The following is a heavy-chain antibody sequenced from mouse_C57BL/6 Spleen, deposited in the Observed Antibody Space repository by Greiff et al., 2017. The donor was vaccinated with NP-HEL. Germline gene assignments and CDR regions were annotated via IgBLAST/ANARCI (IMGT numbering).Heavy chain of an antibody. CDR2: IDPETGGT. V-gene: IGHV1-15*01. CDR3: TRPEYYDYDGY. J-gene: IGHJ2*01. Sequence: VQLQQSGAELVRPGASVTLSCKASGYTFTDYDMHWVKQTPVHGLEWIGAIDPETGGTAYNQKFKGKAILTADKSSSTAYMELRSLTSEDSAVYYCTRPEYYDYDGYWGQGTTLTVSS. CDR1: GYTFTDYD. D-gene: IGHD2-4*01.